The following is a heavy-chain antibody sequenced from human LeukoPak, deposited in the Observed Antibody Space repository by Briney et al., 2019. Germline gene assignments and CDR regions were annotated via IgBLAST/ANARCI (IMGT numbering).Heavy chain of an antibody. CDR1: GGSISSSSYY. CDR3: ARPRSSSWQQNYYYYGMDV. CDR2: IYYSGST. D-gene: IGHD6-13*01. J-gene: IGHJ6*02. V-gene: IGHV4-39*01. Sequence: SETLSLTCTVSGGSISSSSYYWGWLRQPPGKGLEWIGSIYYSGSTYYNPSLKSRVPISVAPSNNQFSLKLSSVPAADTALYYCARPRSSSWQQNYYYYGMDVWGQGTTVTVSS.